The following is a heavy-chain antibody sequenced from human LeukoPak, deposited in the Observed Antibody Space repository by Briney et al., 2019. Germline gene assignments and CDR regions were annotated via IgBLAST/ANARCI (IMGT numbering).Heavy chain of an antibody. CDR3: ARGPITAAGIGRFDY. D-gene: IGHD6-13*01. CDR1: GYTFTGYY. V-gene: IGHV1-2*02. J-gene: IGHJ4*02. CDR2: INPNSGGT. Sequence: GASVKVSCKASGYTFTGYYMHWVRRAPGQGLGWVGWINPNSGGTNYAQKFQGRVTMTRDTSISTAYMELSRLRSDDTAVYYCARGPITAAGIGRFDYWGQGTLVTVS.